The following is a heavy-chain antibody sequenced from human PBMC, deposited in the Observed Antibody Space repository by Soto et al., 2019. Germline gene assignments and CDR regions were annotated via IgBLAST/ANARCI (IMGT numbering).Heavy chain of an antibody. CDR1: GGSISSSSYY. V-gene: IGHV4-39*01. Sequence: TVSGGSISSSSYYWGWIRQPPGKGLEWIGSIYYSGSTYYNPSLKSRVTISVDTSKNQFSLKLSSVTAADTAVYYCARRKPLKEVLRFLEWFDYYYYGMDVWGQGTTVTVSS. CDR3: ARRKPLKEVLRFLEWFDYYYYGMDV. CDR2: IYYSGST. D-gene: IGHD3-3*01. J-gene: IGHJ6*02.